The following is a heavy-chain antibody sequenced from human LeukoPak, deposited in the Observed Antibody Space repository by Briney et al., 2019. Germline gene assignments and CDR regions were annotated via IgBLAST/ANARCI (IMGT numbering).Heavy chain of an antibody. J-gene: IGHJ4*01. V-gene: IGHV3-23*01. CDR2: ISGSGGST. Sequence: GGSLRLSCAASGFTFSSYAMSWVRQAPGKGLEWVSAISGSGGSTYYADSVKGRFTISRDNSKNTLYLQMNSLGAEDTAVYYCAKDRGGGIAAANFFEDWGQGTLVTVSS. CDR3: AKDRGGGIAAANFFED. CDR1: GFTFSSYA. D-gene: IGHD6-13*01.